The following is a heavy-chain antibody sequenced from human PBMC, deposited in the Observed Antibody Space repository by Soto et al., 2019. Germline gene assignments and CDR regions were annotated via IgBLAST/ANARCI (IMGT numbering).Heavy chain of an antibody. CDR2: INHSGST. D-gene: IGHD3-10*01. Sequence: QVQLQQWGAGLLKPSETLSLTCAVYGGSFSGYYWSWIRQPPGKGLELIGEINHSGSTNYNKALKSRITGAVDTSDNQSSVKGNAGTASDTAVYYGASRHRGVPRSFDVCGRGTLDAVSA. J-gene: IGHJ2*01. CDR3: ASRHRGVPRSFDV. CDR1: GGSFSGYY. V-gene: IGHV4-34*01.